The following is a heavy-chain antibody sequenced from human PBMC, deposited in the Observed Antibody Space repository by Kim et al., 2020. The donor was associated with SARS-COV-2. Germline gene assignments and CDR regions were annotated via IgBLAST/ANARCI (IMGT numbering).Heavy chain of an antibody. D-gene: IGHD6-13*01. CDR3: AKAPGQQLVLWYFDL. J-gene: IGHJ2*01. V-gene: IGHV3-23*01. CDR1: GFTFSSYA. Sequence: GGSLRLSCAASGFTFSSYAMSWVRQAPGKGLEWVSAISGSGGSTYYADSVKGRFTISRDNSKNTLYLQMNSLRAEDTAVYYCAKAPGQQLVLWYFDLWGRGTLVTVSS. CDR2: ISGSGGST.